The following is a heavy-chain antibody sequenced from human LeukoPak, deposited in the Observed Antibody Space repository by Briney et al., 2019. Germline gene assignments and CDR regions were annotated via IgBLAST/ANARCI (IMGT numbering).Heavy chain of an antibody. Sequence: GGSLRLSCAVSGFTSSRYWMSWVRQPPGKGLEWVATIKQDGSEKYYVDSVKGRFIISRDNAKNSLYLQLNRLRAEDTALYYCARDGTGSGPFADWGQGTVVTVSS. D-gene: IGHD2-15*01. CDR2: IKQDGSEK. V-gene: IGHV3-7*01. CDR1: GFTSSRYW. J-gene: IGHJ4*02. CDR3: ARDGTGSGPFAD.